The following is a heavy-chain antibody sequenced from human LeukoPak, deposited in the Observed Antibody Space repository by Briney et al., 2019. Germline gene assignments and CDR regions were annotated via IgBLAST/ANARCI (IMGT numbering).Heavy chain of an antibody. CDR2: MYHRGST. CDR3: ARSSGWYWAFDY. V-gene: IGHV4-59*08. Sequence: SSETLSLTCTVSGGSISSDYWSWIRQPPGKGLEWIGCMYHRGSTSYSPSLKSRVTISVDTPKNQFSLKLSSMTAADTAVYYCARSSGWYWAFDYWGQGTLVTVSS. D-gene: IGHD6-19*01. CDR1: GGSISSDY. J-gene: IGHJ4*02.